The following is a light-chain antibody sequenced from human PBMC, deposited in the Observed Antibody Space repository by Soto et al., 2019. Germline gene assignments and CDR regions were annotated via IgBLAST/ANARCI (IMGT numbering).Light chain of an antibody. Sequence: EIVLTQSPATLSLSPGERATLSCRASQSVSSYLAWYQQKSGQAPRLLIYDASNSATGIPARFSGSGSGTDFTLTISSLEPEDFAVYYCQQRSNWPPWTFGKGTKVEIK. J-gene: IGKJ1*01. CDR2: DAS. V-gene: IGKV3-11*01. CDR1: QSVSSY. CDR3: QQRSNWPPWT.